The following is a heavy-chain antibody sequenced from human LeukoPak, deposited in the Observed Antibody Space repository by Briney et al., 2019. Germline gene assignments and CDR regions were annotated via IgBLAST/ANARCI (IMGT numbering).Heavy chain of an antibody. J-gene: IGHJ3*02. CDR2: IYYSGST. Sequence: PSETLSLTCTVSGGSISSSSYYWGWIRQPPGKGLEWIGSIYYSGSTYYNPSLKSRVTISVDTSKNQFSLKLSSVTAADTAVYYCARLPTLRYCSSTSCSQISTAGAFDIWGQGTMVTVSS. CDR3: ARLPTLRYCSSTSCSQISTAGAFDI. V-gene: IGHV4-39*01. D-gene: IGHD2-2*01. CDR1: GGSISSSSYY.